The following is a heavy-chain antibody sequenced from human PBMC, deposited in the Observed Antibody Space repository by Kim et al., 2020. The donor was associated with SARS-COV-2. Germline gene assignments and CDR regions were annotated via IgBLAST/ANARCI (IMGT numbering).Heavy chain of an antibody. Sequence: LSLTCAASGFTFSSYAMSWVRQAPGKGLEWVSAISGSGGSTYYADSVKGRFTISRDNSKNTLYLQMNSLRAENTAVYYCARAPIRDDSSGYWGLYFDLWGRGTLVTVSS. D-gene: IGHD3-22*01. CDR3: ARAPIRDDSSGYWGLYFDL. V-gene: IGHV3-23*01. CDR1: GFTFSSYA. J-gene: IGHJ2*01. CDR2: ISGSGGST.